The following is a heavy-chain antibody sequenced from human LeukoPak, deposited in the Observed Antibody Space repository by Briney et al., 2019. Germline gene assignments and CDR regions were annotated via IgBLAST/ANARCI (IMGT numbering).Heavy chain of an antibody. D-gene: IGHD2-15*01. CDR3: SRGLSSREDY. CDR1: GFTFSSYE. J-gene: IGHJ4*02. Sequence: GGSLRLSCAASGFTFSSYEMNWVRQAPGKGLEWLSYISDSGSTIHYADSVKGRLTISRDNAKNSLDLQMNGLRAEDTAVYYCSRGLSSREDYWGQGTLVTVSS. CDR2: ISDSGSTI. V-gene: IGHV3-48*03.